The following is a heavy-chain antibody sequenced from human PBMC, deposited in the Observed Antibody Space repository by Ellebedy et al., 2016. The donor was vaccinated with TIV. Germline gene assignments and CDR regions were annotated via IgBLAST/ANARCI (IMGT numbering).Heavy chain of an antibody. D-gene: IGHD6-19*01. Sequence: GESLKISCAASGFTFSNFGMHWVRQAPGKGLEWLAVISYTGTTTYYGDSVKGRFTLSRDNSKNTLDLQMNSLRVEDTAIYYCAKEPNTNSSGWYWSNWGQGTLVTVSS. CDR1: GFTFSNFG. J-gene: IGHJ4*02. CDR3: AKEPNTNSSGWYWSN. V-gene: IGHV3-30*18. CDR2: ISYTGTTT.